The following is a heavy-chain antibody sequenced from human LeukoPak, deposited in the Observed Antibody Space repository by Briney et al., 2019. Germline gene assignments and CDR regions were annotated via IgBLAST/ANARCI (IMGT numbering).Heavy chain of an antibody. D-gene: IGHD6-6*01. CDR2: ISSSSSYI. V-gene: IGHV3-21*01. Sequence: GGSLRLSCAASGFTFSSYSMNWVRQAPGKGLEWVSSISSSSSYIYYADSVKGRFTISRDNAKNSLYLQMNSLRAEDTAVYYCARDTFKYSSSSPFDYWGQGTLVTVSS. CDR3: ARDTFKYSSSSPFDY. J-gene: IGHJ4*02. CDR1: GFTFSSYS.